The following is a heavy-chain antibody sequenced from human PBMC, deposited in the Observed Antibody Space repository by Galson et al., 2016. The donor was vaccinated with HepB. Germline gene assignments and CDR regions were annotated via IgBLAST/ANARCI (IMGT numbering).Heavy chain of an antibody. D-gene: IGHD3-3*01. CDR3: ARVPIWSGYYYFDN. CDR1: GYTFTSYG. V-gene: IGHV1-18*04. J-gene: IGHJ4*02. Sequence: SVKVSCKASGYTFTSYGISWVRQAPGEGLEWMGWISANNGNTNYAQKPQGRVTVTTDTSTSTAFMELRSLRSDDTAVYYCARVPIWSGYYYFDNWGQGTLVTVSS. CDR2: ISANNGNT.